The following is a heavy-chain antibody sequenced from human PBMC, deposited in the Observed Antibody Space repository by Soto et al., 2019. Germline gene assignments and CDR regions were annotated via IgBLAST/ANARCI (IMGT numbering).Heavy chain of an antibody. J-gene: IGHJ5*02. CDR3: AREYYYDSSGYNWCDP. Sequence: QVQLQESGPGLVKPSQTLSLTCTVSGGSISSGGYYWSWIRQHPGKGLEWIGYIYYSGSTYYNPSLEGRVTIAVDTSKNECALKLSSGTAADTAVYYCAREYYYDSSGYNWCDPWGQGTLVTVSS. CDR1: GGSISSGGYY. CDR2: IYYSGST. V-gene: IGHV4-31*03. D-gene: IGHD3-22*01.